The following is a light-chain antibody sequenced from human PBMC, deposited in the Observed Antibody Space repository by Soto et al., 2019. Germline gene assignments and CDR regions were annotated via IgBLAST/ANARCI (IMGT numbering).Light chain of an antibody. CDR3: QQYYNWPPAE. CDR1: QSVSSN. Sequence: EIVLTQSPATLSVSPGERATLSCRASQSVSSNLAWYQQKPGQAPRLLIYGASTRATGIPARFSGSGSGTEFTLTISSLQSEDFAVYYCQQYYNWPPAEFGQGTKVEIK. J-gene: IGKJ1*01. CDR2: GAS. V-gene: IGKV3-15*01.